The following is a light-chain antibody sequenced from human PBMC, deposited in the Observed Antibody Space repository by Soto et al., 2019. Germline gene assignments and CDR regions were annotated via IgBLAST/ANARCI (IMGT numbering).Light chain of an antibody. CDR2: DDQ. Sequence: SYELTQPPSLSGAPGQTARITCGGNNIGTKNVHWYQQQPGQAPVLVVYDDQDRPSGIPERFSGSNSGNTATLTISRVEAGDEADYYCQVWDNRGIFGGGTKVTVL. J-gene: IGLJ2*01. CDR3: QVWDNRGI. CDR1: NIGTKN. V-gene: IGLV3-21*02.